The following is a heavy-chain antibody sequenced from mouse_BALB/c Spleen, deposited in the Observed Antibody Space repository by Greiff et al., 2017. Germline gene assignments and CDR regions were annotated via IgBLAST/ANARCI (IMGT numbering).Heavy chain of an antibody. Sequence: EVKVEESGGGLVKPGGSLKLSCAASGFTFSSYAMSWVRQTPEKRLEWVASISSGGSTYYPDSVKGRFTISRDNARNILYLQMSSLRSEDTAMYYCARHYRYDGYYAMDYWGQGTSVTVSS. CDR3: ARHYRYDGYYAMDY. D-gene: IGHD2-14*01. V-gene: IGHV5-6-5*01. J-gene: IGHJ4*01. CDR1: GFTFSSYA. CDR2: ISSGGST.